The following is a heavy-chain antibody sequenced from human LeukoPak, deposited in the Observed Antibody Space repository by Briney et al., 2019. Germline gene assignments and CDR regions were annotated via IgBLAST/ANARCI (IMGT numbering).Heavy chain of an antibody. J-gene: IGHJ4*02. Sequence: GGSLRLSCAASGFTFSSYEMNWVRQAPGKGLEWVSYISSSSSTMYYADSVKGRFSISRDNAKNSLYLQMNSLRAEDTAVYYCARDASFVDSSLGYWGQGTLVTVSS. CDR3: ARDASFVDSSLGY. D-gene: IGHD3-22*01. CDR2: ISSSSSTM. V-gene: IGHV3-48*03. CDR1: GFTFSSYE.